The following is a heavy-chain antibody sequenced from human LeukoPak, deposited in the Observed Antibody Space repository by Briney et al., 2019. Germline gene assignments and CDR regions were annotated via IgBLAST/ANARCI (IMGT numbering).Heavy chain of an antibody. D-gene: IGHD3-22*01. CDR3: ARDSGDYYDSSGHYGDAFDI. Sequence: ASVKVSCKASGYTFTSYAMNWVRQAPGQGLEWMGWINTNTGNPTYAQGFTGRFVFSLDTSVSTAYLQISSLKAEDTAVYYCARDSGDYYDSSGHYGDAFDIWGQGTMVTVSS. V-gene: IGHV7-4-1*02. CDR2: INTNTGNP. CDR1: GYTFTSYA. J-gene: IGHJ3*02.